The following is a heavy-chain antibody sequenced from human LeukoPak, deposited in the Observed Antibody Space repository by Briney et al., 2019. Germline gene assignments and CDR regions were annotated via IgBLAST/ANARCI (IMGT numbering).Heavy chain of an antibody. CDR3: ARRRRSNPYDP. V-gene: IGHV3-48*01. Sequence: GGSLRLSCAASGFTFSSYSMNWVRQAPGKGLEWVSYISSSSSTIYYADSVKGRFTISRDNAKNSLYLQMNSLRAEDTAVYYCARRRRSNPYDPWGQGTLVTVSS. J-gene: IGHJ5*02. CDR2: ISSSSSTI. CDR1: GFTFSSYS. D-gene: IGHD2-2*01.